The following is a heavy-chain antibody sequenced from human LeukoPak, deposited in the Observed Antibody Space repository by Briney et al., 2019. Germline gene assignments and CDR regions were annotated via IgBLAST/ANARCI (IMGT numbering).Heavy chain of an antibody. V-gene: IGHV1-69*13. CDR2: IIPIFGTA. D-gene: IGHD6-19*01. Sequence: ASVKVSCKASGYTFTSYGISWVRQAPGQGVEWMGGIIPIFGTANYAQKFQGRVTITADESTSTAYMELSSLRSEDTAVYYCARARSSGWYRGEFDYWGQGTLVTVSS. J-gene: IGHJ4*02. CDR1: GYTFTSYG. CDR3: ARARSSGWYRGEFDY.